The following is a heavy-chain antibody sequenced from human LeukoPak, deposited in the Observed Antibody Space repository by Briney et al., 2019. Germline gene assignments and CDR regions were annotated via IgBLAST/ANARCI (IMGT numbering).Heavy chain of an antibody. CDR1: GGSISSGGYS. Sequence: SETLSLTCAVSGGSISSGGYSWSWIRQPPGKGLEWIGYIYHSGSTYYNPSLKSRVTISVDRSKNQFSLKLSSVTAADTAVYYCARGIAAAEDAFDIWGQGTMVTVSS. V-gene: IGHV4-30-2*01. J-gene: IGHJ3*02. CDR3: ARGIAAAEDAFDI. CDR2: IYHSGST. D-gene: IGHD6-13*01.